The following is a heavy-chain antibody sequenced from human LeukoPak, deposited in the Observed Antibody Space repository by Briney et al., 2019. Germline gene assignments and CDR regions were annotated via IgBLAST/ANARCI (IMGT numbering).Heavy chain of an antibody. Sequence: PGGSLRLSCAASGFTFYDYAMHWVRQAPGKGLEWVSGISWNSGSIGYADSVKGRFTISRDNAKNSLYLQMNSLRAEDTALYYCAKDYYDSSGYYYGYYYYGMDVWGQGTTVTVSS. CDR3: AKDYYDSSGYYYGYYYYGMDV. CDR2: ISWNSGSI. J-gene: IGHJ6*02. D-gene: IGHD3-22*01. CDR1: GFTFYDYA. V-gene: IGHV3-9*01.